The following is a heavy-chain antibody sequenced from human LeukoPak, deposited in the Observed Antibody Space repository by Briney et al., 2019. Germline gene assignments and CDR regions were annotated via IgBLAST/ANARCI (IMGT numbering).Heavy chain of an antibody. V-gene: IGHV4-30-2*01. J-gene: IGHJ4*02. CDR3: ARVRGYANFDY. D-gene: IGHD2-15*01. CDR1: GGSISSGGYS. Sequence: KPSETLSLTCAVSGGSISSGGYSWSWIRQPPGKGLEWIGYIYHSGSTYYNPSLKSRVTISVDRSKNQFSLKLSSVTAADTAVYYCARVRGYANFDYWGQGTLVTVSS. CDR2: IYHSGST.